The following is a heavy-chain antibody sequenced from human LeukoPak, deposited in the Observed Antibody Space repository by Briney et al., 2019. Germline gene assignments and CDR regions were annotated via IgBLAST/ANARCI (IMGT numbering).Heavy chain of an antibody. CDR3: ARNADDSSSYPYFDY. CDR1: GGSISNYY. CDR2: IYHSGST. J-gene: IGHJ4*02. D-gene: IGHD3-22*01. Sequence: SETLSLTCTVSGGSISNYYWSWIRQPPGKELEWIGYIYHSGSTNYNPSLKSRVTTSQDTSKNQFSLKLSSVTAADTAVYYCARNADDSSSYPYFDYWGQGTLVTVSS. V-gene: IGHV4-59*01.